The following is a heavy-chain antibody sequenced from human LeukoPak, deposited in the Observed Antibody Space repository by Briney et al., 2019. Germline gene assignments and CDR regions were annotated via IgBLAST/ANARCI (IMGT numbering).Heavy chain of an antibody. J-gene: IGHJ4*02. CDR1: GGSVSSGSYY. V-gene: IGHV4-61*01. CDR3: ASSPWSGYCPPVPTYYFDY. CDR2: IYYSGST. Sequence: SETLSLTCTVSGGSVSSGSYYWSWIRQPPGKGLEWIGYIYYSGSTNYNPSLKSRVTISVDTSKNQFSLKLSSVTAADTAVYYCASSPWSGYCPPVPTYYFDYWGQGTLVTVSS. D-gene: IGHD3-3*01.